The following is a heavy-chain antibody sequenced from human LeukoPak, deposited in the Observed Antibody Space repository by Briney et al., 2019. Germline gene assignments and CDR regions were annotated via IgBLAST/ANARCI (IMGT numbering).Heavy chain of an antibody. V-gene: IGHV3-23*01. D-gene: IGHD3-10*01. J-gene: IGHJ4*02. CDR1: VITPSNYG. CDR3: AKRGIVIRAVIIIGFHKEAYYFDY. CDR2: ISEKGGST. Sequence: PGGSLRLSCVVSVITPSNYGTSSVRESPGEGVEWGSGISEKGGSTNYADSVKGRFIISRDTSKNTVYLQINSRRVEDTAVYFCAKRGIVIRAVIIIGFHKEAYYFDYWGQGILVTVSS.